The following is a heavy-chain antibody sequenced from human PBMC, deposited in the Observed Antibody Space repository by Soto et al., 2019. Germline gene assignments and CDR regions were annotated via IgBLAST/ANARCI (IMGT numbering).Heavy chain of an antibody. CDR1: GGSISSYY. CDR3: ARQGFGPLHGLVDV. V-gene: IGHV4-59*08. J-gene: IGHJ6*02. CDR2: VHHSWGS. Sequence: QVQLQESGPGLVKPSETLSLSCTVSGGSISSYYWSWFRQSPGKRMEWIGYVHHSWGSSYNPSLRSRVAKSLDASTTQFSLKVTSVTATDTAVYYCARQGFGPLHGLVDVWGQGTTVTVSS. D-gene: IGHD3-10*01.